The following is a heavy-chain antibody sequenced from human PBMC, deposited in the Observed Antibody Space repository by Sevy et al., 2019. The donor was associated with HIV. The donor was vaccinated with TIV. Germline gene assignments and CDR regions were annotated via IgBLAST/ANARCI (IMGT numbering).Heavy chain of an antibody. CDR3: AREGSVRFLEWLFPYGMDV. V-gene: IGHV3-13*01. CDR1: GFTFSSYD. CDR2: IGTAGDT. Sequence: GESLKISCAASGFTFSSYDMHWVRQATGKGLEWVSAIGTAGDTYYPGSVKGRFTISRENAKNSLYLQMNSLRAGDTAVYYCAREGSVRFLEWLFPYGMDVWGQGTTVTVSS. D-gene: IGHD3-3*01. J-gene: IGHJ6*02.